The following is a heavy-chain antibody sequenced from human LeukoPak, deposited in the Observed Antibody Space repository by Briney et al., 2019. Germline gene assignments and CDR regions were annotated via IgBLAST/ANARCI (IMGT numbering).Heavy chain of an antibody. CDR1: GFTFSSYG. CDR3: ARADSSGTPLH. CDR2: ISSNSII. Sequence: GGSLRLSCAASGFTFSSYGMNWVRQAPGKGLEWVSYISSNSIIYYADSVKGRFTISRDNVKNSLFLQMNSLRDEDTAVYYCARADSSGTPLHWGQGTLVTVSS. V-gene: IGHV3-48*02. D-gene: IGHD3-22*01. J-gene: IGHJ4*02.